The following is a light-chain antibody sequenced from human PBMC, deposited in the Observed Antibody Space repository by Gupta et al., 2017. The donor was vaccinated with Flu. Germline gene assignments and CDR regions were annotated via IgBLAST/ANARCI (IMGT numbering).Light chain of an antibody. Sequence: GDRVTITCRASQGISTYFAWYQQKPGEAPKLLIYVTSILQSGVPSRFSGSGSGTEFTLTISSLQAEDFATYYCQQVNSYPWTFGQGTKVEIK. V-gene: IGKV1-9*01. CDR1: QGISTY. J-gene: IGKJ1*01. CDR3: QQVNSYPWT. CDR2: VTS.